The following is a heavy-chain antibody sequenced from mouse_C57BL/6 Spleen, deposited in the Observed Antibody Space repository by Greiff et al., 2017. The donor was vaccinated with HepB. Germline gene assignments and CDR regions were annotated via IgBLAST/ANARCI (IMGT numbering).Heavy chain of an antibody. D-gene: IGHD1-1*01. CDR3: AREDGSSSYWYFDV. CDR2: INYDGSST. J-gene: IGHJ1*03. CDR1: GFTFSDYY. V-gene: IGHV5-16*01. Sequence: EVQRVESEGGLVQPGSSMKLSCTASGFTFSDYYMAWVRQVPEKGLVWVANINYDGSSTYYLDSLKSRFIISRDNAKNILYLQMSSLKSEDTATYYCAREDGSSSYWYFDVWGTGTTVTVSS.